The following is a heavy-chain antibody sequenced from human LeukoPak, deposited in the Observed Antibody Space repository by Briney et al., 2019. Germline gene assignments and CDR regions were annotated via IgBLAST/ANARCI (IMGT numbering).Heavy chain of an antibody. D-gene: IGHD3-22*01. CDR1: GFTFSDYY. J-gene: IGHJ3*02. V-gene: IGHV3-11*03. CDR3: ARRRHYSDNSGHAFDI. CDR2: ISSST. Sequence: PGGSLRLSCAASGFTFSDYYMSWIRQAPGKGLEWAAYISSSTIYADSVKGRFTISRDNAKNSPYLQMNSLRAEDTAVYYCARRRHYSDNSGHAFDIWGQGTMVTVSS.